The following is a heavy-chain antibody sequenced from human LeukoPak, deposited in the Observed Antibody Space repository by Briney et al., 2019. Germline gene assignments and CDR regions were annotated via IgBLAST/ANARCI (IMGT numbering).Heavy chain of an antibody. V-gene: IGHV3-23*01. J-gene: IGHJ3*02. Sequence: PGGSLRLSCAASGFTFSSYAMSWVRQAPGKGLEWVSAISGSGGSTYYADSVKGRFTISRDNSKNTLYLQMNSLRAEDTAVYYCAKEIDQYDYVWGSYRPDNAFDIWGQGTMVTVSS. CDR1: GFTFSSYA. D-gene: IGHD3-16*02. CDR3: AKEIDQYDYVWGSYRPDNAFDI. CDR2: ISGSGGST.